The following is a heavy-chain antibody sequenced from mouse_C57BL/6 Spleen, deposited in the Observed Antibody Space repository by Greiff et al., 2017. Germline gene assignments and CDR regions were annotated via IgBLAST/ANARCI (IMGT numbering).Heavy chain of an antibody. D-gene: IGHD1-1*01. V-gene: IGHV1-72*01. CDR1: GYTFTSYW. CDR3: AREKSTTVVADYYAMDY. Sequence: QVQLQQPGAELVKPGASVKLSCKASGYTFTSYWMHWVKQRPGRGLEWIGGIDPNSGGTKYNEKFKSKATLTVDKPSSTAYMQLSSLTSEDSAVYYCAREKSTTVVADYYAMDYWGQGTSVTVSS. J-gene: IGHJ4*01. CDR2: IDPNSGGT.